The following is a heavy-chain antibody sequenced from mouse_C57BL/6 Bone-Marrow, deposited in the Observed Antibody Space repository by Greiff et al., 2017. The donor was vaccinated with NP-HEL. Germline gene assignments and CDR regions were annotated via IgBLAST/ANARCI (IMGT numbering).Heavy chain of an antibody. D-gene: IGHD2-3*01. CDR2: INPNNGGT. J-gene: IGHJ2*01. CDR3: ARGDGFGTYFDY. CDR1: GYTFTDYY. Sequence: EVQLQQSGPELVKPGASVKISCKASGYTFTDYYMNWVKQSHGKSLEWIGDINPNNGGTSYNQKFKGKATLTVDKSSSTAYMELRSLTSEDSAVYYCARGDGFGTYFDYWGQGTTLTVSS. V-gene: IGHV1-26*01.